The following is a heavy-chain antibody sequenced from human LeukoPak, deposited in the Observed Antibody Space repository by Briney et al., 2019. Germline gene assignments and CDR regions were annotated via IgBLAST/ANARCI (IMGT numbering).Heavy chain of an antibody. CDR1: GGSISSGGYY. Sequence: SETLSLTCTVSGGSISSGGYYWSWIRQHPGKGLEWIGYIYYSGSTYYNPSLKSRVTISVDTSKNQFYLKLSSVTAADTAVYYCARDKGGYYPQPFDYWGQGTLVTVSS. CDR2: IYYSGST. J-gene: IGHJ4*02. CDR3: ARDKGGYYPQPFDY. D-gene: IGHD3-3*01. V-gene: IGHV4-31*03.